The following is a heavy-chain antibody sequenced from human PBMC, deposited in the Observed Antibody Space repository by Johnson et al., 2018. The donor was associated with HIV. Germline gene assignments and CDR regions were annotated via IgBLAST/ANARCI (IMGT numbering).Heavy chain of an antibody. CDR2: IYSGGST. V-gene: IGHV3-66*01. J-gene: IGHJ3*02. Sequence: EVKLLESGGGLVQPGGSLRLSCAASGFTVSSNYMSWVRQAPGKGLEWVSVIYSGGSTYYADSVKDRFTISRDNSKNTLYLQMNSLRAEDTAVYYCARGRDGYNADAFDIWDQGTTVTVSS. D-gene: IGHD5-24*01. CDR1: GFTVSSNY. CDR3: ARGRDGYNADAFDI.